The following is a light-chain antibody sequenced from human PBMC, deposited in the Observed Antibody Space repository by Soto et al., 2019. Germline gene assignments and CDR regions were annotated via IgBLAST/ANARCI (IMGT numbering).Light chain of an antibody. CDR3: SSYTSSSTL. CDR1: SSDVGGYNY. CDR2: DVS. J-gene: IGLJ2*01. V-gene: IGLV2-14*01. Sequence: QSALTQPASVSGSPGQSINISCTGTSSDVGGYNYVSWYQQHPGKAPKLMIYDVSNRPSGVSNRFSGSKSGNTASLTISGLQAEDVADYYCSSYTSSSTLFGGCTKLTVL.